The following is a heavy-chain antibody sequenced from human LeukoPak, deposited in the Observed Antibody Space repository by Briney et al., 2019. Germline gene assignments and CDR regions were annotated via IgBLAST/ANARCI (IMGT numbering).Heavy chain of an antibody. CDR1: GDRVSSNRVA. CDR3: PRVRSGIFEY. J-gene: IGHJ4*01. V-gene: IGHV6-1*01. D-gene: IGHD3-10*01. CDR2: TYYRSKWSN. Sequence: SYTLSLTCSIAGDRVSSNRVAWNWIRQSPSKGLEWLGRTYYRSKWSNDYAESVKSPINITQDTSNNQFTLQLTSVTPEDTAVYYSPRVRSGIFEYWGKGILVTVSP.